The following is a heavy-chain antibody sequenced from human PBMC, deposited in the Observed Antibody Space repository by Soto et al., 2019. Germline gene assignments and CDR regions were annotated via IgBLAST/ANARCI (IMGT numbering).Heavy chain of an antibody. CDR2: IYYSGST. CDR3: ARGNLRYCSSTSRFSWFDP. D-gene: IGHD2-2*01. CDR1: GGSISSYY. V-gene: IGHV4-59*01. J-gene: IGHJ5*02. Sequence: PSETLSLTCTVSGGSISSYYWSWIRQPPGKGLEWIGYIYYSGSTNYNPSLKSRVTISVDTSKNQFSLKLSSVTAADTAVYYCARGNLRYCSSTSRFSWFDPWGQGTLVTVSS.